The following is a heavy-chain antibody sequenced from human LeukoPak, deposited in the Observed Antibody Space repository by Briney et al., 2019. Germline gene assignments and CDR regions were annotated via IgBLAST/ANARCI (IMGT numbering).Heavy chain of an antibody. D-gene: IGHD3-10*01. CDR3: TREANWADGIGSGGMDV. V-gene: IGHV3-30-3*01. J-gene: IGHJ6*02. CDR1: GFTFSKYA. Sequence: GGSVRLSCAASGFTFSKYAMHWVRQAPGKGLEWMAVISYDAFNKYYADSVKGRFTISRDNSKNTAYLQMNSLRPEDTAVYYCTREANWADGIGSGGMDVWGQGTTVTVSS. CDR2: ISYDAFNK.